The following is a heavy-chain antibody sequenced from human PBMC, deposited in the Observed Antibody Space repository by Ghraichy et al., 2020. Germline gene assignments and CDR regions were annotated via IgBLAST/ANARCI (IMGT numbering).Heavy chain of an antibody. CDR3: ARGGVWGSYRLLLDY. D-gene: IGHD3-16*02. Sequence: SETLSLTCAVYGGSFSGYYWSWIRQPPGKGLEWIGEINHSGSTNYNPSLKSRVTISVDTSKNQFSLKLSSVTAADTAVYYCARGGVWGSYRLLLDYWGQGTLVTVSS. CDR1: GGSFSGYY. J-gene: IGHJ4*02. CDR2: INHSGST. V-gene: IGHV4-34*01.